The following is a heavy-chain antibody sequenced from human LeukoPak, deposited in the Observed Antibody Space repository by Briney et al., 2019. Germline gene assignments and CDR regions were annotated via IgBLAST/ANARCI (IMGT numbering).Heavy chain of an antibody. CDR2: IYYSGST. Sequence: SETLFLTCTVSGGSISSSSYYWGWIRQPPGKGLEWIGSIYYSGSTYYNPSLKSRVTMSVDTSKNQFSLKLSSVTAADTAVYYCARPRYGSGSPYIDYWGQGTLVTVSS. CDR1: GGSISSSSYY. CDR3: ARPRYGSGSPYIDY. J-gene: IGHJ4*02. V-gene: IGHV4-39*01. D-gene: IGHD3-10*01.